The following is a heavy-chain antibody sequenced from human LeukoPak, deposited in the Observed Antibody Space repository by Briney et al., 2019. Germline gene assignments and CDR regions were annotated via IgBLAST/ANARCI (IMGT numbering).Heavy chain of an antibody. V-gene: IGHV4-34*01. CDR2: INHSGST. CDR3: ARGRTTMVRGVLRALVDY. J-gene: IGHJ4*02. Sequence: SETLSLTCAVYGGSFSGYYWSWVRQPPGKGLEWIGEINHSGSTNYNPSLKSRGTISVDTSKNQFSLKLSSVTAADTAVYYCARGRTTMVRGVLRALVDYWGQGTLVTVSS. CDR1: GGSFSGYY. D-gene: IGHD3-10*01.